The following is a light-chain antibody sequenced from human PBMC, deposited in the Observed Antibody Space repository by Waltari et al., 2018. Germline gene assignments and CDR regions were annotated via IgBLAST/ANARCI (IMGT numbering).Light chain of an antibody. CDR2: GAS. Sequence: EIVLTQSPGTLSLSPGERVTLSCRASQSVTSNYLAWYQQKPGQAPRLLIYGASSRATGISDRFSGSGSETDFTLTITRLEPEDFAVYYCQQYGSSPWTFGQGTKVEIK. V-gene: IGKV3-20*01. J-gene: IGKJ1*01. CDR1: QSVTSNY. CDR3: QQYGSSPWT.